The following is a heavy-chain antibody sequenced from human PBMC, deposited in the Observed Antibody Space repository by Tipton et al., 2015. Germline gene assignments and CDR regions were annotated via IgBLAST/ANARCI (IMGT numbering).Heavy chain of an antibody. V-gene: IGHV4-4*09. CDR2: IYSSATT. CDR1: GGSISHYY. Sequence: TLSLTCTVSGGSISHYYWSWIRQSPGKGLEWIGYIYSSATTSYSSALRSRVTISVDTSKNQFSLNLRSVTAADTAVYFCAKTHGAYDWYLDHWGQGTLVTVSS. J-gene: IGHJ4*02. CDR3: AKTHGAYDWYLDH. D-gene: IGHD5-12*01.